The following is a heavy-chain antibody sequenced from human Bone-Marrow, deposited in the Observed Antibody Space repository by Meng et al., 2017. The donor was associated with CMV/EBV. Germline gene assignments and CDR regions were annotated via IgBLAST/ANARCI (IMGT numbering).Heavy chain of an antibody. CDR2: ISYDGSNK. D-gene: IGHD6-19*01. J-gene: IGHJ4*02. V-gene: IGHV3-30-3*01. CDR3: ARDFGWMFSSGWSRSGSLDY. CDR1: GFTFSSYA. Sequence: GESLKISCAASGFTFSSYAMHWVRQAPGKGLEWVAVISYDGSNKYYADSVKGRFTISRDNSKNTLYLQMNSLRAEDTAVYYCARDFGWMFSSGWSRSGSLDYWGQGTLVTVSS.